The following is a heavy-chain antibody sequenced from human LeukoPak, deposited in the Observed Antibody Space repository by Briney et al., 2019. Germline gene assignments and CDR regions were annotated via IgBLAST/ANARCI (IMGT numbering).Heavy chain of an antibody. Sequence: ASVKVSCKASGGTFSSYAISWVRQAPGQRLEWMGGIIPIFGTANYAQKFQGRVTITTDESTSTAYMELSSLRSEDTAVYYCASLSIAARPFDYWGQGTLVTVSS. V-gene: IGHV1-69*05. J-gene: IGHJ4*02. D-gene: IGHD6-6*01. CDR2: IIPIFGTA. CDR1: GGTFSSYA. CDR3: ASLSIAARPFDY.